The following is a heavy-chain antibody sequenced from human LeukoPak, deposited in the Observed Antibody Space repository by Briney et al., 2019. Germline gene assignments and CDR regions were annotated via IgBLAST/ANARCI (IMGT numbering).Heavy chain of an antibody. V-gene: IGHV3-23*01. CDR3: AKGLWGAYYYGMDV. D-gene: IGHD3-16*01. CDR2: ISGSGGTT. CDR1: GFTFSNYA. J-gene: IGHJ6*02. Sequence: GGSLRLSCATSGFTFSNYAVSWVRQAPGKGLEWVSSISGSGGTTYYADSVKGRFTISRDNSKNTLYLQVDSLRAEDTAVYYCAKGLWGAYYYGMDVWGQGTTVTVSS.